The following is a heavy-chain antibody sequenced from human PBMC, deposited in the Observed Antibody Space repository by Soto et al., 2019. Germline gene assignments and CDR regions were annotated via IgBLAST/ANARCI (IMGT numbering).Heavy chain of an antibody. J-gene: IGHJ6*02. CDR3: AREGSRPYYYYGMDV. D-gene: IGHD2-15*01. Sequence: QVQLVQSGAEVKKPGASVKVSCKASGYSFTTYGIAWVRQAPGQGLEWMGWIGPYNGDKDYEQNLKVRVIMTTDTSTTTAYMELKSLRSDDTAVYYCAREGSRPYYYYGMDVWGQGTTVSVSS. CDR1: GYSFTTYG. V-gene: IGHV1-18*01. CDR2: IGPYNGDK.